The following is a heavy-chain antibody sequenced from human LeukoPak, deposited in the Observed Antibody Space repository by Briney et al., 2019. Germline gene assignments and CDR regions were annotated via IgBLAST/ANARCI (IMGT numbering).Heavy chain of an antibody. J-gene: IGHJ4*02. V-gene: IGHV4-39*01. CDR1: GGSISSSSYY. CDR2: IYYSGST. CDR3: ARAYDVLTGYSI. D-gene: IGHD3-9*01. Sequence: SETLSLTCTVSGGSISSSSYYWGWIRQPPGKGLQRIGSIYYSGSTYDNPSLKSRITIYVETSKNPISLKVSSVTAADTAVYYCARAYDVLTGYSIWGQGTLVTVSS.